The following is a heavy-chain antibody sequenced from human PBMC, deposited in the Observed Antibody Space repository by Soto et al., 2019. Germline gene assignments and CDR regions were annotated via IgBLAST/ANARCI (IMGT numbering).Heavy chain of an antibody. Sequence: GGSLRLSCAASGFTFSSYSINWVRQAPGKGLEWVSSISSSSSYIYYADSVKGRFTISRDNAKNSLYLQMNSLRAEDTAVYYCARTPGDLRTFDYSGQGTLVTVSS. V-gene: IGHV3-21*01. J-gene: IGHJ4*02. CDR3: ARTPGDLRTFDY. D-gene: IGHD4-17*01. CDR1: GFTFSSYS. CDR2: ISSSSSYI.